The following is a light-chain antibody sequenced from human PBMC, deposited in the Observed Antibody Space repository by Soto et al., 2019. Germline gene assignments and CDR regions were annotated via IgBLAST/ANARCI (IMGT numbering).Light chain of an antibody. J-gene: IGKJ1*01. CDR1: QGISSY. CDR2: AAS. CDR3: QQYYSYRTWT. V-gene: IGKV1-8*01. Sequence: AIRMTQSPSSLSASTGDRVTITCRASQGISSYLAWYQQKPGKAPKLLIYAASTLQSGVPSRFSGSGSGTDFTITISCLQSEDFATYYCQQYYSYRTWTFGQGTKVEIK.